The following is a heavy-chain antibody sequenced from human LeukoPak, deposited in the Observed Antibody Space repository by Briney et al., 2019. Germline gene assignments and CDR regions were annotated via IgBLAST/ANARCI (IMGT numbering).Heavy chain of an antibody. D-gene: IGHD3-3*01. J-gene: IGHJ6*02. CDR2: ISGSGGST. V-gene: IGHV3-23*01. CDR3: AKDRSVGVAIYYYYGMDV. Sequence: GASLRLSCAASGFTFSSYAMSWVRQAPGKGLEWASTISGSGGSTYYADSVKDRFTISRDNSKNTLYLQMNSLRVEDTAVYYCAKDRSVGVAIYYYYGMDVWGQGTTVTVSS. CDR1: GFTFSSYA.